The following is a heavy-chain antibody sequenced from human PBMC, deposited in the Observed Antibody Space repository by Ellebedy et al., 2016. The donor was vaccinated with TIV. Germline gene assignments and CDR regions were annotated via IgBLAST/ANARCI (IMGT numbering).Heavy chain of an antibody. Sequence: GESLKISCAASGFTFSTSWMSWVRQAPGKGLEWVANTKQDGSEKNYVDSVKGRFTISRDNAKSSLYLQMNSLRLEDTALYYCSSHVDTSMTHWGQGTLVTVSS. D-gene: IGHD5-18*01. CDR2: TKQDGSEK. CDR3: SSHVDTSMTH. CDR1: GFTFSTSW. V-gene: IGHV3-7*01. J-gene: IGHJ4*02.